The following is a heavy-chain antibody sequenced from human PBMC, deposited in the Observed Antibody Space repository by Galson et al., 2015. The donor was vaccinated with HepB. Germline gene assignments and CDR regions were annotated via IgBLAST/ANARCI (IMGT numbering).Heavy chain of an antibody. V-gene: IGHV3-30*03. CDR2: VSSDGSYK. CDR3: TRGTYSSGHYSFDS. D-gene: IGHD6-19*01. Sequence: SLRLSCAASGFTFSSYVMHWVRQAPGKGLEWVAVVSSDGSYKFDADSVKGRFTISRDNSKSTLFLQMNSLGTDDTAMYFCTRGTYSSGHYSFDSWGQGTLVTVSS. J-gene: IGHJ4*02. CDR1: GFTFSSYV.